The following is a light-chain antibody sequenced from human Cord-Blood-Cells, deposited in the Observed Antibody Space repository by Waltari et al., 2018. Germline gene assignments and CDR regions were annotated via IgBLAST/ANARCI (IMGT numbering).Light chain of an antibody. J-gene: IGLJ2*01. Sequence: QSALTQPASVSGSPGQSITISCTGTRSHVGGYNYVSCYQQHPGKAPQLMIYDVSNRPSGVSNRFSGSKSGNTASLTISGLQAEDEADYYCSSYTSSSTLVVFGGGTKLTVL. CDR2: DVS. V-gene: IGLV2-14*01. CDR3: SSYTSSSTLVV. CDR1: RSHVGGYNY.